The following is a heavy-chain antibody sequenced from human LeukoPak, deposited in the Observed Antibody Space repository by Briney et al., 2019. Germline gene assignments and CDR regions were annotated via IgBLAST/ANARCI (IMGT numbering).Heavy chain of an antibody. D-gene: IGHD3-16*01. CDR2: IRSKANSYAT. CDR3: TILPIFGGGVTGY. V-gene: IGHV3-73*01. Sequence: GGSLKLSCAASGFTFSGSAMHWVRQASGKGLEWVGRIRSKANSYATAYAASVKGRFTISRDDSKNTAYLQMNSLKTEDTAVYYCTILPIFGGGVTGYWGQGTLVTVSS. CDR1: GFTFSGSA. J-gene: IGHJ4*02.